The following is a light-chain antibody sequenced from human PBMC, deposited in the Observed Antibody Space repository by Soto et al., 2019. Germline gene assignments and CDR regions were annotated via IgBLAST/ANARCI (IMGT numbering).Light chain of an antibody. CDR2: DVS. CDR1: SSDVGGYNF. V-gene: IGLV2-14*03. CDR3: SSYTSISTYVV. Sequence: QSALTQPASVSGSPGQSITISCTGTSSDVGGYNFVSWYQQHPGKAPKLLIHDVSNRPSGVSTRISGSKSGNTASLSISGLQAEDEAEYYCSSYTSISTYVVFGGGTKLTVL. J-gene: IGLJ2*01.